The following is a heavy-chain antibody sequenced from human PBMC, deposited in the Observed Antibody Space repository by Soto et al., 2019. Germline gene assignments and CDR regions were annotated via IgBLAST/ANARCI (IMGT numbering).Heavy chain of an antibody. CDR2: IIPIFGTA. Sequence: QVQLVQSGAEVKKPGSSVKVSCKASGGTFSSYAISWVRQAPGQGLEWMGGIIPIFGTANYAQKFQGRVTITAEESTSTAYMELSSLRSEDTAVYYCARDREYCSSTSCHNWFAPWGQGTLVTVSS. CDR1: GGTFSSYA. CDR3: ARDREYCSSTSCHNWFAP. D-gene: IGHD2-2*01. J-gene: IGHJ5*02. V-gene: IGHV1-69*01.